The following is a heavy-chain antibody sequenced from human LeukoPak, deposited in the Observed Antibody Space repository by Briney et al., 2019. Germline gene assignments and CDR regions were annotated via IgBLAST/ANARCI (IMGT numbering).Heavy chain of an antibody. D-gene: IGHD2-2*01. CDR3: AKDVALVVPAAIN. CDR2: ISYDGSNK. Sequence: GGSLRLSCAASGFTFSSYAMHWVRQAPGKGLEWVAVISYDGSNKYYADSVKGRFTISRDNSKNTLYLQMNSLRAEDTAVYYCAKDVALVVPAAINWGQGTLVTVSS. CDR1: GFTFSSYA. J-gene: IGHJ4*02. V-gene: IGHV3-30-3*01.